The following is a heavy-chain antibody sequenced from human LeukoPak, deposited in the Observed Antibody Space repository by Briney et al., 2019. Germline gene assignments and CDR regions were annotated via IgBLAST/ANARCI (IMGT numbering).Heavy chain of an antibody. CDR3: ASTDVIKDAFDI. Sequence: PSENLSLTCTVSGGSISSYYWSWIPQPPGKGLEWIGYIYYSGSTNYNPSLKSRVTISVDTSKNQFSLKLSSVTAAVTAVYYCASTDVIKDAFDIWGQGTMVTVSS. V-gene: IGHV4-59*01. CDR1: GGSISSYY. J-gene: IGHJ3*02. CDR2: IYYSGST. D-gene: IGHD2-21*01.